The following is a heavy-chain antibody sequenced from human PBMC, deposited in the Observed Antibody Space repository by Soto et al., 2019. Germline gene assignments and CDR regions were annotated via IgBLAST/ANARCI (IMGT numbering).Heavy chain of an antibody. CDR2: IYYSGST. CDR1: GGSISSYY. J-gene: IGHJ4*02. D-gene: IGHD6-13*01. V-gene: IGHV4-59*01. Sequence: PSETLSLTCTVSGGSISSYYWSWIRQPPGKGLEWIGYIYYSGSTNYNPSLKSRVTISVDTSKNQFSLKLSSVTAADTAVYYCARADRSSWYYFDYWGQGTLVTVSS. CDR3: ARADRSSWYYFDY.